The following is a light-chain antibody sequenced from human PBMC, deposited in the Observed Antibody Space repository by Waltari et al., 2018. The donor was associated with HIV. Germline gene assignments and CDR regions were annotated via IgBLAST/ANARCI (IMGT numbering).Light chain of an antibody. Sequence: DTVLTQSPDSLTVSLGERATINCKASQSVLSTTRNVNYLAWYQQKPGLPPKLLISWASGRWSGVPDRFSGGGSGTDFTLTISSLQAEDVAVYYCQQYYSHPRTFGQGTKLEI. J-gene: IGKJ2*01. CDR3: QQYYSHPRT. CDR2: WAS. CDR1: QSVLSTTRNVNY. V-gene: IGKV4-1*01.